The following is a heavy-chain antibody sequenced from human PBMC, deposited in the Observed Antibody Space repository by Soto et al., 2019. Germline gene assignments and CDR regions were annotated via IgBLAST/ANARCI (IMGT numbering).Heavy chain of an antibody. CDR1: GGSISSSSYY. CDR2: IDYSGST. Sequence: PSETLSLTCTVSGGSISSSSYYWGWIRQPPGKGLEWIGYIDYSGSTNYNPSLKSRVTISVDTSKNQFSLKVSSVTAADTAVYYCASSRRGSGGSRRAELFDYWGQGTLVPVAS. D-gene: IGHD2-15*01. CDR3: ASSRRGSGGSRRAELFDY. J-gene: IGHJ4*02. V-gene: IGHV4-61*05.